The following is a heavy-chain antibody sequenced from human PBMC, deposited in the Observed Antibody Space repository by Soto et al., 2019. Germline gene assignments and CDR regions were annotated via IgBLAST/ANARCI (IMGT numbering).Heavy chain of an antibody. J-gene: IGHJ5*02. V-gene: IGHV1-8*01. CDR1: GYTFTSYD. CDR3: ARVTIPGLAQTDP. CDR2: MNPNSGNT. Sequence: ASVKVSCQASGYTFTSYDINWVRQATGQGLEWMGWMNPNSGNTGYAQKFQGRVAMTRNTSISTAYMELSSLRSEDTAVYYCARVTIPGLAQTDPWGQGTLVTVSS.